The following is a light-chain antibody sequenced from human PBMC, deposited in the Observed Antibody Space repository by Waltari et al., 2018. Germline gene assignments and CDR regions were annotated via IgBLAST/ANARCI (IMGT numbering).Light chain of an antibody. CDR1: QSVSSD. CDR3: QQYHNWPLGT. Sequence: EIVMTQSPATLSVSPGDRATLSCRASQSVSSDLAWYQQKPGQAPRLLISGASTRATGIPARFSGSGSETEFTLTISNIQSEDFAVYYCQQYHNWPLGTFGQGTKVEIK. CDR2: GAS. J-gene: IGKJ1*01. V-gene: IGKV3-15*01.